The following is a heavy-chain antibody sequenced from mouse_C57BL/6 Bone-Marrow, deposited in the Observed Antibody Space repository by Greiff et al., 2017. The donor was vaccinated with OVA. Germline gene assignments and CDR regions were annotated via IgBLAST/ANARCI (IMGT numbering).Heavy chain of an antibody. CDR2: IYPSDSET. V-gene: IGHV1-61*01. J-gene: IGHJ2*01. D-gene: IGHD2-4*01. CDR1: GYTFTSYW. CDR3: AFYDYGGYYFDY. Sequence: VQLQQPGAELVRPGSSVKLSCKASGYTFTSYWMDWVKQRPGQGLEWIGNIYPSDSETHYNQKFKDKATLTVDKSSSTAYMQLSSLTSEDSAVYYCAFYDYGGYYFDYWGQGTTLTVSA.